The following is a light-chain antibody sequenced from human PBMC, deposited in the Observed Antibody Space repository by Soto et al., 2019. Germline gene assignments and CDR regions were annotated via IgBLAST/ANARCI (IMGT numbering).Light chain of an antibody. CDR1: QSVSSSY. J-gene: IGKJ1*01. Sequence: EIVLTQSPGTLALSPGERGTLSCRASQSVSSSYLAWCQQKPGQSPRLLIYGESSRATGIPDRFSGSGSGTDFTLTISRLEPEDFAVYYCQQYGSSQTFGQGTKVDIK. V-gene: IGKV3-20*01. CDR3: QQYGSSQT. CDR2: GES.